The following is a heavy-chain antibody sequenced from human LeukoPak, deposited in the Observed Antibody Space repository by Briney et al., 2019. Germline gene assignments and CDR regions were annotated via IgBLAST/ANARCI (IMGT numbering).Heavy chain of an antibody. CDR2: ISSSGCAI. D-gene: IGHD4-23*01. CDR3: ARCPRWAHFDY. J-gene: IGHJ4*02. V-gene: IGHV3-48*03. Sequence: PGGSPRLSWALSGLTFTSYEMNWVRQAPGNGLDWVSYISSSGCAIYYADSVKGRFTVSRDNAKNSPYLQMNSLRAEDTAVYYCARCPRWAHFDYWGQGTLVTVSS. CDR1: GLTFTSYE.